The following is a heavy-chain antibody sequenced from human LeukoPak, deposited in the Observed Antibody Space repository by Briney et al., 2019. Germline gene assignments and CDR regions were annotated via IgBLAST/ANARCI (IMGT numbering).Heavy chain of an antibody. Sequence: PGGSLRLSCAASGFTFSSYWMAWVRQTPGKGLEWVATIKHDASEKFYVDSVKGRFTISRDNAQNSFYLQMNSLRAEDTAVYYCARDRGSTGYDLYYYWGQGNLGTVSS. CDR2: IKHDASEK. CDR1: GFTFSSYW. CDR3: ARDRGSTGYDLYYY. V-gene: IGHV3-7*01. J-gene: IGHJ4*02. D-gene: IGHD5-12*01.